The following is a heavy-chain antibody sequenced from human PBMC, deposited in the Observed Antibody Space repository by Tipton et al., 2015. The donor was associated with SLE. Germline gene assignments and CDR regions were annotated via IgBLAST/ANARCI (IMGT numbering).Heavy chain of an antibody. CDR3: ARGYYDSSGDLADY. D-gene: IGHD3-22*01. Sequence: TLSLTCAVYGGSFSGYYWSWIRQPPGKGLEWIGEINHSGSTKNNPSLKSRVTISVDTSKNQFSLKVSSVTAADTAVYYCARGYYDSSGDLADYWGQGNLVTVSS. CDR2: INHSGST. J-gene: IGHJ4*02. V-gene: IGHV4-34*01. CDR1: GGSFSGYY.